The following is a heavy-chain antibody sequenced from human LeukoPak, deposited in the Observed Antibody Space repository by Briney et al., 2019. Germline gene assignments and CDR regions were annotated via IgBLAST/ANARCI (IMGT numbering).Heavy chain of an antibody. D-gene: IGHD6-13*01. Sequence: ASVKVSCKTSGYTFIHYGISWVRQAPGQGLEWMGWISAYNGNTNYAQKLQGRVTMTTDTSTRTAYMELRSLRSDDTAVYYCARDEQQLTYYGMDVWGQGTTVTVSS. CDR2: ISAYNGNT. J-gene: IGHJ6*02. V-gene: IGHV1-18*01. CDR3: ARDEQQLTYYGMDV. CDR1: GYTFIHYG.